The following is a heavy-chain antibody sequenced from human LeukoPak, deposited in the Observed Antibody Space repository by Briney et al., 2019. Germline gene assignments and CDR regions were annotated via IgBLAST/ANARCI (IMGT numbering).Heavy chain of an antibody. CDR1: GGSISSGGSS. Sequence: ASETPSLTCAVSGGSISSGGSSWSWIRQPPWKGLELIGYIYHSGSTYYNPSLKSRVTISVDRSKNQFSLKLRSVTAADTAVYYCARGATVTTYYFDYWGQGTLVTVSS. J-gene: IGHJ4*02. V-gene: IGHV4-30-2*01. D-gene: IGHD4-4*01. CDR2: IYHSGST. CDR3: ARGATVTTYYFDY.